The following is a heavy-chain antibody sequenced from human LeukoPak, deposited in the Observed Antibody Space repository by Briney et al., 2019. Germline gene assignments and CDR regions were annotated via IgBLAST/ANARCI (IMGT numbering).Heavy chain of an antibody. CDR2: IIPIFGTA. D-gene: IGHD3-3*01. V-gene: IGHV1-69*13. Sequence: ASVKVSCKASGGTSSSYAISWVRQAPGQGLEWMGGIIPIFGTANYAQKFQGRVTITADESTSTAYMELSSLRSEDTAVYYCARGVVIMTQPYNWFDPWGQGTLVTVSS. CDR3: ARGVVIMTQPYNWFDP. J-gene: IGHJ5*02. CDR1: GGTSSSYA.